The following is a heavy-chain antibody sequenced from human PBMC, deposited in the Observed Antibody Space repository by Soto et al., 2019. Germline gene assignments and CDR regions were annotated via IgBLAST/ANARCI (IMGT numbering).Heavy chain of an antibody. D-gene: IGHD3-10*01. J-gene: IGHJ4*02. V-gene: IGHV1-69*13. CDR2: IIPIFGTA. CDR1: GGTFSSYA. CDR3: ARAGDVEMAAFDY. Sequence: ASVKVSCKASGGTFSSYAISWVRQAPGQGLEWMGGIIPIFGTANYAQKFQGRVTITADESTSTAYMELSSLRSEDTAVYYCARAGDVEMAAFDYWGQGTLVTVSS.